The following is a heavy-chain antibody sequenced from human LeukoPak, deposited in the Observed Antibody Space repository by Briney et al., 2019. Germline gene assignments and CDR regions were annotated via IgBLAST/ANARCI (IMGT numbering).Heavy chain of an antibody. CDR1: GFTFRSYG. V-gene: IGHV3-33*01. J-gene: IGHJ4*02. CDR3: VREMVDFWSGYYENLFDY. CDR2: IWYDGSNK. D-gene: IGHD3-3*01. Sequence: GGSLRLSCAASGFTFRSYGMQWVRQAPGKGLEWVAVIWYDGSNKYYSDSVKGRFTISRDNSKNTLYLQMNSLRAEDTAVYYCVREMVDFWSGYYENLFDYWGQGTLVTVSS.